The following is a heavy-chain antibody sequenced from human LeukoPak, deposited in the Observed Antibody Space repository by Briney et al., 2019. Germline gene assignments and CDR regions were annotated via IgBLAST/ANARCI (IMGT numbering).Heavy chain of an antibody. Sequence: GGSLRLSCTASGFNFGIYGMHWVRQAPGKGLEWVAVMWDDGTNEYYVESVKGRFTISRDNAKNSLYLQMNSLRAEDTAVYYCANHLACGSTSCPPFDDWGQGTLVTVSS. CDR3: ANHLACGSTSCPPFDD. CDR2: MWDDGTNE. V-gene: IGHV3-33*03. J-gene: IGHJ4*02. CDR1: GFNFGIYG. D-gene: IGHD2-2*01.